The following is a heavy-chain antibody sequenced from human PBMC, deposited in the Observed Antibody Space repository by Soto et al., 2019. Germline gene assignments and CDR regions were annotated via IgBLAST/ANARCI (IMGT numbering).Heavy chain of an antibody. CDR2: ISVTPGIT. CDR3: SKWSGYGDL. J-gene: IGHJ4*02. Sequence: GSLRLSCAASGFTMSTYSVTWVRQAPGKGLEWVSGISVTPGITFYADSVKGRFTISRDSSNNAVYLQMNSLRAEDTAMYFCSKWSGYGDLWGQGTLVTVSS. V-gene: IGHV3-23*01. D-gene: IGHD5-12*01. CDR1: GFTMSTYS.